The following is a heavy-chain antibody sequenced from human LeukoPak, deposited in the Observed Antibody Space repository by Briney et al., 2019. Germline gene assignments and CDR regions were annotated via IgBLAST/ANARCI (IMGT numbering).Heavy chain of an antibody. D-gene: IGHD6-19*01. CDR1: GFTFSSYA. CDR2: ISGSGGST. Sequence: PGGSLRLSCAASGFTFSSYAMSWVRQAPGKGLEWVSAISGSGGSTYYADSVKGRFTISRDNSKNTLYLQMNSLRAEDTAVYYCAKGDKYSSDWYRFDYWGQGTLVTVSS. V-gene: IGHV3-23*01. CDR3: AKGDKYSSDWYRFDY. J-gene: IGHJ4*02.